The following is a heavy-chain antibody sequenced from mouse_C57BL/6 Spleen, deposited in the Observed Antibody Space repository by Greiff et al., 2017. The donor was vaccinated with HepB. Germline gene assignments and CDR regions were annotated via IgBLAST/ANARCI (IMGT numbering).Heavy chain of an antibody. CDR2: INYDGSST. D-gene: IGHD2-4*01. V-gene: IGHV5-16*01. J-gene: IGHJ4*01. CDR1: GFTFSDYY. CDR3: ARDDYDGGYAMDY. Sequence: EVKLVESEGGLVQPGSSMKLSCTASGFTFSDYYMAWVRQVPEKGLEWVANINYDGSSTYYLDSLKSRFIISRDNAKNILYLQMSSLKSEDTATYYCARDDYDGGYAMDYWGQGTSVTVSS.